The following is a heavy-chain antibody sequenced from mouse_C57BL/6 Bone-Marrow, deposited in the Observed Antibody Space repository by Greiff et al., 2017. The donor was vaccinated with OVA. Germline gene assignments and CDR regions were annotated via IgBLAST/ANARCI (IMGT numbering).Heavy chain of an antibody. CDR1: GYTFTSYG. Sequence: QVQLKQSGAELARPGASVKLSCKASGYTFTSYGISWVKQRTGQGLEWIGEIYPRSGNTYYNEKFKGKATLTADKSSSTAYMELRSLTSEDSAVYFCARENGYYAWFAYWGQGTLVTVSA. D-gene: IGHD2-3*01. J-gene: IGHJ3*01. V-gene: IGHV1-81*01. CDR2: IYPRSGNT. CDR3: ARENGYYAWFAY.